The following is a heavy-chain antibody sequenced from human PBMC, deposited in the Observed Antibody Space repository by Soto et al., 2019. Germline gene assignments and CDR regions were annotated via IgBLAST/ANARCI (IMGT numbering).Heavy chain of an antibody. CDR3: AKDARPNYYGPGSYRYFDY. D-gene: IGHD3-10*01. J-gene: IGHJ4*02. CDR2: ISNSGRT. Sequence: PSETLSLTCTVSGDSISSGAYYWTWIRQHPGKGLEWIGYISNSGRTYYNPSLKSRLTISLDTSESQFSLKLTSVTAEDTAVYYCAKDARPNYYGPGSYRYFDYWRQGTPVTVSS. CDR1: GDSISSGAYY. V-gene: IGHV4-31*03.